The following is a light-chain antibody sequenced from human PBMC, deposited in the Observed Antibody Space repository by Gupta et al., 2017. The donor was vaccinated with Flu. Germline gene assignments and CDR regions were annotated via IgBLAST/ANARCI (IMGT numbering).Light chain of an antibody. Sequence: LAVTQSTSSSASLGASVNLTRTLNSGASPYAIAWHHHQPEKRRRALMTVSTDGSNTKVDCIPDRFSGSSYVAERYLLISNLQSEDEGDYHCQTWGTDIQVFGGGTKLTIL. V-gene: IGLV4-69*01. CDR3: QTWGTDIQV. J-gene: IGLJ3*02. CDR1: SGASPYA. CDR2: VSTDGSN.